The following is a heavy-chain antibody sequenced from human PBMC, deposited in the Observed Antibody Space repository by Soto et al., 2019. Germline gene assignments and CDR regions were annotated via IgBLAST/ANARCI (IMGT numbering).Heavy chain of an antibody. J-gene: IGHJ4*02. Sequence: SETLSLTCTVSGGSITSGGYSWSWIRQPPGKGLEWIGYIYHSGSTYYNPSLKSRVTISVDRSKNQFSLKLSSVTAADTAVYYCASSHAGAHITAAVHWGQGTLVTVSS. CDR3: ASSHAGAHITAAVH. V-gene: IGHV4-30-2*01. CDR1: GGSITSGGYS. CDR2: IYHSGST. D-gene: IGHD6-13*01.